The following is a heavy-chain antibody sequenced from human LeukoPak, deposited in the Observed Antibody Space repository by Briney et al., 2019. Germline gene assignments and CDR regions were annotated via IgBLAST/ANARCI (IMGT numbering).Heavy chain of an antibody. CDR3: ARVGNSSSWYPSYYYYYMDV. D-gene: IGHD6-13*01. V-gene: IGHV1-69*13. Sequence: SVKVSCKVSGGTFSSYAISWVRQAPGQGLEWMGGIIPIFGTANYAQKFQGRVTITADESTSTAYMELSSLRSEDTAVYYCARVGNSSSWYPSYYYYYMDVWGKGTTVTVSS. CDR1: GGTFSSYA. CDR2: IIPIFGTA. J-gene: IGHJ6*03.